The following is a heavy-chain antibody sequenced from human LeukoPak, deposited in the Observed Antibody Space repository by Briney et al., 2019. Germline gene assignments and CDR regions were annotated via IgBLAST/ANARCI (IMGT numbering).Heavy chain of an antibody. Sequence: PSETLSLTCTVSRASMNTTNFYWGWMRQPPGKGLESIRSISYAGTPSSNPSLNSRVTISVDTCKNQFSLKLPSVTAADTAVYYCARQGTMTRGGYWLDPWGQGTLVIVSS. J-gene: IGHJ5*02. CDR3: ARQGTMTRGGYWLDP. CDR2: ISYAGTP. V-gene: IGHV4-39*01. D-gene: IGHD3-10*01. CDR1: RASMNTTNFY.